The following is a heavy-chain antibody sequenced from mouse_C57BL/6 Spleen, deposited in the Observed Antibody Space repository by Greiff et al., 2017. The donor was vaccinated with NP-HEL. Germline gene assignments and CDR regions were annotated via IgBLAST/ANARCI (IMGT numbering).Heavy chain of an antibody. D-gene: IGHD2-2*01. CDR3: ARRGTMVTTFPFAY. Sequence: QVQLQQPGAELVKPGASVKMSCKASGYTFTSYWITWVKQRPGQGLEWIGDIYPGSGSTNYNEKFKSKATLTVDTSSSTAYMQLSSLTSEDSAVYYCARRGTMVTTFPFAYWGQGTLVTVSA. CDR2: IYPGSGST. V-gene: IGHV1-55*01. J-gene: IGHJ3*01. CDR1: GYTFTSYW.